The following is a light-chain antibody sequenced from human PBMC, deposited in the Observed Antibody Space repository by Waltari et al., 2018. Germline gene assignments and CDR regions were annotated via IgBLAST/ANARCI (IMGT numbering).Light chain of an antibody. CDR3: QKFDSVPWT. CDR2: YAS. V-gene: IGKV1-27*01. J-gene: IGKJ1*01. Sequence: DIQMTQSPSSLSASVGDRVTITCRASQGIANFLAWFQQRPGKVPQLLIHYASTLQSGVPSRFSGSGSGTDFTLTISNLQPEDVATYYCQKFDSVPWTFSQGTKVEIK. CDR1: QGIANF.